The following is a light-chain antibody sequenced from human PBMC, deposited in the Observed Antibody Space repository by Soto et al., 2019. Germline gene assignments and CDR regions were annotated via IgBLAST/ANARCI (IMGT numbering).Light chain of an antibody. J-gene: IGLJ2*01. V-gene: IGLV2-14*01. CDR1: SSDVGGYNY. CDR3: SSYTSSSTSHVV. CDR2: DVS. Sequence: QSALTQPASVAGSPGQSSTISCTGTSSDVGGYNYVSWYQQHPGKTPKLMIYDVSNRPSGVSNRFSGSKSGNTASLTISGLQAEDEADYYCSSYTSSSTSHVVFGGGTKLTVL.